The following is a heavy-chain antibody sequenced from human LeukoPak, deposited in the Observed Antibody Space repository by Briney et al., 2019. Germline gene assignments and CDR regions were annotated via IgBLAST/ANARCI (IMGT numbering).Heavy chain of an antibody. CDR1: GGSISSGSYY. CDR2: IYTSGST. V-gene: IGHV4-61*02. Sequence: SQTLSLTCTVSGGSISSGSYYWSWIRQPAGKGLEWIGRIYTSGSTNYNPSLKSRVTISVDTSKNQFSLKLSSVTAADTAVYYCARDTAYDFWSGYRGGWFDPWGQGTLVTVPS. J-gene: IGHJ5*02. D-gene: IGHD3-3*01. CDR3: ARDTAYDFWSGYRGGWFDP.